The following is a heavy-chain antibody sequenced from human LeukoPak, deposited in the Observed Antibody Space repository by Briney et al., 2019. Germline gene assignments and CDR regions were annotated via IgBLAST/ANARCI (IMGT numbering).Heavy chain of an antibody. CDR1: GFTFDDYA. CDR3: AKGGGGYSYYGMDV. J-gene: IGHJ6*02. D-gene: IGHD5-12*01. Sequence: GGSLRLSCAASGFTFDDYAMHWVRHAPGKGLEWGSGISWNSGNIGYADSMKGRFTISRDNAKSSLYLQMNSLRAEDTALYYCAKGGGGYSYYGMDVWGQGTTVTVSS. CDR2: ISWNSGNI. V-gene: IGHV3-9*01.